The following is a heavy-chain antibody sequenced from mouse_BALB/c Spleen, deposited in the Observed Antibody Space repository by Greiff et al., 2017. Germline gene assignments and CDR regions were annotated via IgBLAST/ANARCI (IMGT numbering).Heavy chain of an antibody. D-gene: IGHD3-1*01. CDR3: TRVRSGYFDV. CDR2: IRLKSNNYAT. Sequence: EVKLVESGGGLVQPGGSMKLSCVASGFTFSNYWMNWVRQSPEKGLEWVAEIRLKSNNYATHYAASVKGRFTISRDDSKSSVYLQMNNLRAEDTGIYYCTRVRSGYFDVWGAGTTVTVSS. J-gene: IGHJ1*01. V-gene: IGHV6-6*02. CDR1: GFTFSNYW.